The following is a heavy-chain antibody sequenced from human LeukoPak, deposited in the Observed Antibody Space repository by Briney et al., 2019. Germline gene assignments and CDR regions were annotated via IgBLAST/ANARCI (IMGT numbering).Heavy chain of an antibody. V-gene: IGHV3-33*08. CDR2: ISYDGSSE. CDR3: ARAAYDSSGYLTL. Sequence: PGRSLRLSCAVSGFTFGNYGMHWVRQAPGKGLEWVALISYDGSSEYYADSVKGRFTISRDNSKNTLFLQMNSLRAEDTAVYYCARAAYDSSGYLTLWGQGTLVTVSS. J-gene: IGHJ4*02. CDR1: GFTFGNYG. D-gene: IGHD3-22*01.